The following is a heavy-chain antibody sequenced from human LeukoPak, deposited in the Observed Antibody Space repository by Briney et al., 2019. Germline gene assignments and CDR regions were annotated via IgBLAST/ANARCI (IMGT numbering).Heavy chain of an antibody. CDR3: ASGLLDYYDSSGYPSAN. Sequence: ASVKVSFKASGYTFTSYDINWVRQAPGQGLEWMGWMNPNSGNTGYAQKFQGRVTMTRNTSISTAYMELSSLRSEDTAVYYCASGLLDYYDSSGYPSANWGQGTLVTVSS. V-gene: IGHV1-8*02. D-gene: IGHD3-22*01. J-gene: IGHJ4*02. CDR2: MNPNSGNT. CDR1: GYTFTSYD.